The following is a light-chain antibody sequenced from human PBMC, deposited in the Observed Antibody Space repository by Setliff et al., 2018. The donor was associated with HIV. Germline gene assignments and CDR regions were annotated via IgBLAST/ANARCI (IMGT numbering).Light chain of an antibody. J-gene: IGLJ3*02. V-gene: IGLV2-14*01. CDR1: SSDVGAYNF. CDR2: EVT. CDR3: SSFTYSRTWV. Sequence: QSVLTQPPSVSGAPGQRVTISCTGTSSDVGAYNFVSWYQLHAGTAPKLIIYEVTNRPSGISNRFSGSKSGNTASLTISGLQAEDEADYYCSSFTYSRTWVFGGGTKVTVL.